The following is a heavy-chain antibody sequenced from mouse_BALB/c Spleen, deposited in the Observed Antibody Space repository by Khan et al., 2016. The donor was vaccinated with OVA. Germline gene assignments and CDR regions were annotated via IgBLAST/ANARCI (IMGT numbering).Heavy chain of an antibody. CDR1: GYSITSGYG. V-gene: IGHV3-2*02. CDR3: AVTARLKY. Sequence: EVQLVESGPGLAKPSQSLSLTCTATGYSITSGYGWNWIRKFPGNKLEWMGYISNSGSTNYNPSFKSRITFTRDTSKNQSFLQLNSVTTEDTATYYCAVTARLKYWGQGTTLTVSS. CDR2: ISNSGST. D-gene: IGHD1-2*01. J-gene: IGHJ2*01.